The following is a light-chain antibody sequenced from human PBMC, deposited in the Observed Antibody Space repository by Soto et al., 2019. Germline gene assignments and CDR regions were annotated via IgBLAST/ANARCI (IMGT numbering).Light chain of an antibody. V-gene: IGKV1-5*01. CDR1: QSISSW. J-gene: IGKJ4*01. CDR3: QQYNRYSLT. Sequence: DIQMTQSPSTLSASVGDRVTITCRASQSISSWLAWYQQKPGKAPKLLIYDASSLESGVPSRFSGSGSDTEFTLTINNLQPDDFATYHCQQYNRYSLTIGGATMVEIK. CDR2: DAS.